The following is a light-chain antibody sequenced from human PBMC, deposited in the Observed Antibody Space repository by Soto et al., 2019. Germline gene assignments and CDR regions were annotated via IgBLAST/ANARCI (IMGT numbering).Light chain of an antibody. J-gene: IGLJ3*02. V-gene: IGLV1-40*01. CDR3: QSYDSSLSGWV. Sequence: QSVLTQPPSVSGAPGQRVTISCTGSSSNFGAGYDVHWYQHLPGTAPKLLIYGNINRPSGAPDRFSGFKSGTSASLAITGLQAEDEADYYCQSYDSSLSGWVFGGGTKLTVL. CDR1: SSNFGAGYD. CDR2: GNI.